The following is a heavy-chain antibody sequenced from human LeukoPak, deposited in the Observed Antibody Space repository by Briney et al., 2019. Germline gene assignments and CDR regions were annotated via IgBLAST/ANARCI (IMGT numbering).Heavy chain of an antibody. CDR3: ARGAGEYFDWFHLDY. V-gene: IGHV4-4*07. CDR1: GYSISSGYY. Sequence: PSETLSLTCTVSGYSISSGYYWGWIRQPAGKGLEWIGRIYTSGSTNYNPSLKSRVTMSVDTSKNQFSLKLSSVTAADTAVYYCARGAGEYFDWFHLDYWGQGTLVTVSS. J-gene: IGHJ4*02. CDR2: IYTSGST. D-gene: IGHD3-9*01.